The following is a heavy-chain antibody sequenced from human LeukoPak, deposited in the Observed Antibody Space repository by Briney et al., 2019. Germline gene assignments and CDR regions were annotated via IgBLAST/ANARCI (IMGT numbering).Heavy chain of an antibody. CDR2: ISGSGGST. V-gene: IGHV3-23*01. J-gene: IGHJ4*02. CDR3: AKESDYGTQRDY. Sequence: PGGSLRLSCAASGFTLSSYAMSWVRQAPGGGLEWGSAISGSGGSTYYADPVKGRFTISRDNSKNTLYLQMNSLRAEDTAVHYCAKESDYGTQRDYWGQGTLVTVSS. D-gene: IGHD4-17*01. CDR1: GFTLSSYA.